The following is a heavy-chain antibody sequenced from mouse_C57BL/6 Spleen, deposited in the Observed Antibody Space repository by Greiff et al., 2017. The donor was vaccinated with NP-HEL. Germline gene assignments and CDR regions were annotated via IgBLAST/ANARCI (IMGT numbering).Heavy chain of an antibody. D-gene: IGHD2-3*01. V-gene: IGHV5-17*01. CDR1: GFTFSDYG. CDR2: ISSGSSTI. CDR3: AREGYDGYLYWYFDV. Sequence: EVMLMESGGGLVKPGGSLKLSCAASGFTFSDYGMHWVRQAPEKGLEWVAYISSGSSTIYYADTVKGRFTISRDNAKNTLFLQMTSLRSEDTAMYYCAREGYDGYLYWYFDVWGTGTTVTVSS. J-gene: IGHJ1*03.